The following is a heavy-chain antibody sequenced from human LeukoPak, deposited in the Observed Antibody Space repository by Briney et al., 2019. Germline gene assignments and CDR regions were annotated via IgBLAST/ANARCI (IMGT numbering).Heavy chain of an antibody. CDR1: GYSFPSYW. D-gene: IGHD4-23*01. Sequence: GESLKISCKGFGYSFPSYWIAWVRQMPGKGLEWMGIIYPGDSDTRYSPSFRGQVTISADKSISTAYLQWSSLKASDTAMYYCARRVTYGMDVWGQGTTVTVSS. CDR3: ARRVTYGMDV. J-gene: IGHJ6*02. V-gene: IGHV5-51*01. CDR2: IYPGDSDT.